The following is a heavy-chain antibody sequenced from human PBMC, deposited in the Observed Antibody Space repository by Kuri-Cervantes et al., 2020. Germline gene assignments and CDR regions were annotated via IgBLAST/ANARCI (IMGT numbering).Heavy chain of an antibody. CDR3: ARDQDGQLAPDDPFDF. CDR2: INAGNGNT. CDR1: GYTFTSYA. V-gene: IGHV1-3*01. J-gene: IGHJ3*01. Sequence: ASVKVSCKASGYTFTSYAMHWVRQAPGQRLEWMGWINAGNGNTKYSQKFQGRVTITRDTSASTAYMELSSLRSEDTAVYYCARDQDGQLAPDDPFDFWGLGTMVTVSS. D-gene: IGHD6-6*01.